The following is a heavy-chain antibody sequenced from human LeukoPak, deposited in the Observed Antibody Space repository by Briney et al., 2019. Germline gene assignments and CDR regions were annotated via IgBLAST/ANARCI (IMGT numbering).Heavy chain of an antibody. CDR2: ITTSSSYI. Sequence: GGSLRLSCAASGFTFSSYSMNWVRQAPGKGLEWVSSITTSSSYIYYADSVKGRFTISRDDAKNSLYLQMNSLRAEDTALYYCVRDPAAAGTVWFDPWGQGTLVTVFS. CDR1: GFTFSSYS. D-gene: IGHD6-13*01. CDR3: VRDPAAAGTVWFDP. J-gene: IGHJ5*02. V-gene: IGHV3-21*01.